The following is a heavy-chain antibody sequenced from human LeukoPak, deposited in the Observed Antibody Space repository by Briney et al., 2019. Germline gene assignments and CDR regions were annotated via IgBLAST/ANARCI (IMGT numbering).Heavy chain of an antibody. CDR3: AKDRYLYSSGSSPFGY. J-gene: IGHJ4*02. V-gene: IGHV3-23*01. Sequence: GGSLRLSCVASGFTFSGFAMIWVRQAPGKGLQWVSAISGPSSHTYYADSVRGRFTISRDNSKNTLYLQMNSLRAEDTAVYYRAKDRYLYSSGSSPFGYWGQGTLVTVSS. CDR1: GFTFSGFA. CDR2: ISGPSSHT. D-gene: IGHD6-19*01.